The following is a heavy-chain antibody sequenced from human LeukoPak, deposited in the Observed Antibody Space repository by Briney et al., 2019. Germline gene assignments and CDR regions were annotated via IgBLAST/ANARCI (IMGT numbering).Heavy chain of an antibody. CDR3: ARRAGSSWQYSYYFDS. J-gene: IGHJ4*02. V-gene: IGHV4-34*01. Sequence: PSETLSLTCAVYGGSFSGYYWSWIRQPPGKGLEWIGEINHTGRTNFNPSLKSRVTMSVDTSKDQFSLKFSSVTAADTAVYFCARRAGSSWQYSYYFDSWGQGTLVTVSS. D-gene: IGHD6-13*01. CDR2: INHTGRT. CDR1: GGSFSGYY.